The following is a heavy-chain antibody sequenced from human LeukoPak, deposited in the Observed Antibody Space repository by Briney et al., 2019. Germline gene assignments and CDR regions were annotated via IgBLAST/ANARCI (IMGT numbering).Heavy chain of an antibody. CDR1: GGSFSGYY. CDR2: VSYTGNT. J-gene: IGHJ4*02. Sequence: SETLSLTCAVYGGSFSGYYWGWIRQPPGKGLEWIGSVSYTGNTYYNPSLKSRVTISVDTSKNHFSLRLSSVTAADAAVYYCARGNPFDYWGQGTLVTVSS. CDR3: ARGNPFDY. V-gene: IGHV4-39*02.